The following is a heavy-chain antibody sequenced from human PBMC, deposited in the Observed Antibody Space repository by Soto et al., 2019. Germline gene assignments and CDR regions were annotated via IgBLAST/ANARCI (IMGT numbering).Heavy chain of an antibody. CDR2: IVVGSGNT. D-gene: IGHD3-22*01. CDR3: AADPYYYDSSDYYSFDQ. Sequence: SVKVSCKASGFNFRTTAVPWVRQARGQRLEWIGWIVVGSGNTNYAQKFQERVTITRDMSTSTAYMDVSSLRSEDTAVYYCAADPYYYDSSDYYSFDQWGQGTLVTVS. J-gene: IGHJ4*02. CDR1: GFNFRTTA. V-gene: IGHV1-58*01.